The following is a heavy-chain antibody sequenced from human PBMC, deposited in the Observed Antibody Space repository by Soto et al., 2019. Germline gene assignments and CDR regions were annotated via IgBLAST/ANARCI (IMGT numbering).Heavy chain of an antibody. V-gene: IGHV5-51*01. J-gene: IGHJ6*01. Sequence: GESLKISCKASGYNFDNYWIGWVRQMAGKGLDWMGIIYPCDSDIKYSPSFQGQVTISADKSVNTAYLQWSSLKSSDAAIYYCARRGFLDCHGLEFWGQGTTVTVSS. CDR3: ARRGFLDCHGLEF. CDR2: IYPCDSDI. CDR1: GYNFDNYW. D-gene: IGHD3-9*01.